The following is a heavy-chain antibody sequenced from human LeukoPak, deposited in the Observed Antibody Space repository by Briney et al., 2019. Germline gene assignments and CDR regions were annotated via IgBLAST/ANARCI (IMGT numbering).Heavy chain of an antibody. CDR3: ASGRITMVRGVIYWFDP. D-gene: IGHD3-10*01. CDR2: IYYSGST. J-gene: IGHJ5*02. V-gene: IGHV4-31*03. CDR1: GGSISSGGYY. Sequence: TLSLTCTVSGGSISSGGYYWSWIRQHPGKGLEWIGYIYYSGSTYYNPSLKSRVTISVDTSKNQFSLKLSSVTAADTAVYYCASGRITMVRGVIYWFDPWGQGTLVTVSS.